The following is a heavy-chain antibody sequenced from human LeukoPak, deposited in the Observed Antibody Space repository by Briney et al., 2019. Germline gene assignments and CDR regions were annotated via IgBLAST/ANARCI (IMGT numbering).Heavy chain of an antibody. Sequence: GASVKVSCKASGGTFSSYAISWVRQAPGQGLEWMGRIIPILGIANYAQKFQGRVTITADKSTSTAYMELSSLRSEDTAVYYCARSVVVPAAILDWFDPWGQGTLVTVSS. D-gene: IGHD2-2*02. CDR3: ARSVVVPAAILDWFDP. CDR2: IIPILGIA. CDR1: GGTFSSYA. J-gene: IGHJ5*02. V-gene: IGHV1-69*04.